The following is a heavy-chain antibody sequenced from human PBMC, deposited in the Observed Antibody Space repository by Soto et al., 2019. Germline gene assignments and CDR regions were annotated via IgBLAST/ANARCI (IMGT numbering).Heavy chain of an antibody. CDR1: GGTFSSYA. Sequence: QVQLVQSGAEVKKPGSSVKVSCKASGGTFSSYAISWVRQAPGQGLEWMGGSIPIFGTANYAQKFQGRVTITADESTSTAYMERSSLRSEDTAVYYCARDPFIWGVYTAISAGADAFDIWGQGTMVTVSS. CDR2: SIPIFGTA. V-gene: IGHV1-69*01. D-gene: IGHD5-18*01. J-gene: IGHJ3*02. CDR3: ARDPFIWGVYTAISAGADAFDI.